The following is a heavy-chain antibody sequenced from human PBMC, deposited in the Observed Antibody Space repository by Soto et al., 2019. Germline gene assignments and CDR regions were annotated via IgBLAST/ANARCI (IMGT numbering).Heavy chain of an antibody. CDR2: ITHSGST. CDR3: ARDVMANNRYHWYFDL. D-gene: IGHD2-8*01. J-gene: IGHJ2*01. V-gene: IGHV4-34*01. CDR1: GGSFSGYY. Sequence: QVQLQQWGAGLLKPSETLSLTCAVYGGSFSGYYWSWIRQPPGKGLEWIGEITHSGSTNYNPSLSSLVTISVDTSKSQFSLKLSSVTAADTAVYYCARDVMANNRYHWYFDLWGRGTLVTVSS.